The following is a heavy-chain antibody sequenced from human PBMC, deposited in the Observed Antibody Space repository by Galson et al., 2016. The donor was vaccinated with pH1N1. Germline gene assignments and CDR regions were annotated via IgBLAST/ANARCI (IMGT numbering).Heavy chain of an antibody. CDR3: AKDLLIPGMTPVINPDDY. D-gene: IGHD4-17*01. CDR1: GFSFSRYG. CDR2: IRTDGINK. J-gene: IGHJ4*02. Sequence: SLRLSCAAAGFSFSRYGLHWVRQAPGKGLEWVAFIRTDGINKNYADSVKGRFTISRNNSRNTLFLQMNGLRAEDTAGYYCAKDLLIPGMTPVINPDDYWGQGTLVTVSS. V-gene: IGHV3-30*02.